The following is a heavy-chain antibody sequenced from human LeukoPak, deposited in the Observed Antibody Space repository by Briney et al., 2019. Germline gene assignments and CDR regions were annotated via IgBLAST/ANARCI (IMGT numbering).Heavy chain of an antibody. Sequence: GGSLRLSCAASGFTFSSYWMHWVRQGPGKGLVWVSRINGDGTYTSYADSVKGRFTVSRDNSKNTLYLQMNSLRAEDTAVYYCARRLVAAATRVFDYWGQGTLVTVSS. J-gene: IGHJ4*02. CDR1: GFTFSSYW. CDR3: ARRLVAAATRVFDY. V-gene: IGHV3-74*01. D-gene: IGHD2-15*01. CDR2: INGDGTYT.